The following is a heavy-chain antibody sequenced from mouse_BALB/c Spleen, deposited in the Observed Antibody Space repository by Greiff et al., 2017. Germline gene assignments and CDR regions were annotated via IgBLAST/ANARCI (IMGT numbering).Heavy chain of an antibody. V-gene: IGHV5-9-4*01. Sequence: EVQVVESGGGLVKPGGSLKLSCAASGFTFSSYAMSWVRQSPEKRLEWVAEISSGGSYTYYPDTVTGRFTISRDNAKNTLYLEMSSLRSEDTAMYYCAREFAYWGQGTLVTVSA. CDR2: ISSGGSYT. J-gene: IGHJ3*01. CDR1: GFTFSSYA. CDR3: AREFAY.